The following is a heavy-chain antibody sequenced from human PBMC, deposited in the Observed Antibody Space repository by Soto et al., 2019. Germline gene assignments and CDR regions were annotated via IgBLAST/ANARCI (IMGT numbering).Heavy chain of an antibody. D-gene: IGHD3-10*01. Sequence: SETLSLTCTVSGGSISSSSYYWGWIRQPPGKGLEWIGSIYYSGSTYYNPSLKSRVTIPVDTSKNQFSLKLSSVTAADTAVYYCARSEVRGVINWFDPWGQGTLVTVSS. CDR3: ARSEVRGVINWFDP. J-gene: IGHJ5*02. CDR2: IYYSGST. CDR1: GGSISSSSYY. V-gene: IGHV4-39*01.